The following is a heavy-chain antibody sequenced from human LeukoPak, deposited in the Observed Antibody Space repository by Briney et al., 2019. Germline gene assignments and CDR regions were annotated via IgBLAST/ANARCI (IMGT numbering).Heavy chain of an antibody. CDR3: ARGIAVAEDWFDP. J-gene: IGHJ5*02. CDR2: INPSGGST. Sequence: GASVKVSCKASGYTFTSYYMHWVRQAPGQGLEWMGIINPSGGSTSYAQKFQGRVTMTRDTSTSTVYMELRSLRSDDTAVYYCARGIAVAEDWFDPWGQGTLVTVSS. CDR1: GYTFTSYY. D-gene: IGHD6-19*01. V-gene: IGHV1-46*01.